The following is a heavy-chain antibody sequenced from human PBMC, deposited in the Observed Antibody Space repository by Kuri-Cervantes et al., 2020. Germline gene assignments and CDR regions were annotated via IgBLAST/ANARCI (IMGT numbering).Heavy chain of an antibody. V-gene: IGHV1-2*02. Sequence: ASVKVSCNASGYTFTIYDINWVRQAPGQGLEWMGWINPNSGGTNYAQKFQGRVTMTRYTSISTAYMELSRLRSDDTAVYYCARGIGEDPPFTVTTRSAWFDPWGQGTLVTVSS. CDR3: ARGIGEDPPFTVTTRSAWFDP. D-gene: IGHD4-17*01. J-gene: IGHJ5*02. CDR1: GYTFTIYD. CDR2: INPNSGGT.